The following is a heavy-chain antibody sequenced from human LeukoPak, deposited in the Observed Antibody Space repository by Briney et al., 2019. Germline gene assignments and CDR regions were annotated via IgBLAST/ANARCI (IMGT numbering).Heavy chain of an antibody. CDR1: GGTFSSYA. Sequence: GASVKVSCKASGGTFSSYAISWVRQAPGQGLEWMGGIIPIFGTANYAQKFQGRVTITTDESTSTAYMELSSLRSEDTAVYYCARGSGPLNPPYGMDVWGQGTTVTVSS. J-gene: IGHJ6*02. D-gene: IGHD3-10*01. V-gene: IGHV1-69*05. CDR2: IIPIFGTA. CDR3: ARGSGPLNPPYGMDV.